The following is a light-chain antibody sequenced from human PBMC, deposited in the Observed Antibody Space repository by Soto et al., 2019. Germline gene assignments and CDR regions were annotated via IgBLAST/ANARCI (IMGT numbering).Light chain of an antibody. J-gene: IGKJ1*01. V-gene: IGKV3-15*01. CDR1: QSVSSI. CDR3: QQYNNWPPWT. CDR2: GAS. Sequence: EIVMTQSPATLSVSPGERATLSCRASQSVSSILAWYQQKPGQAPRLLISGASTRATGIPARFSGSGSGTEFTLTISSLQSEDFAVYYCQQYNNWPPWTFGQGTKVDIK.